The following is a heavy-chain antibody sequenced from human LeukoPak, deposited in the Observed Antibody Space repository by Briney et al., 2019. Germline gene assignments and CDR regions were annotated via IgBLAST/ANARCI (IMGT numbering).Heavy chain of an antibody. D-gene: IGHD6-13*01. CDR1: GYTFTSYA. Sequence: ASVKVSCKASGYTFTSYAMHWVRQAPGQRLEWMGWISAYNGNTNYAQKLQGRVTMTTDTSTSTAYMELRSLRSDDTAVYYCARDRRIAAAGYYFDYWGQGTLVTVSS. CDR2: ISAYNGNT. J-gene: IGHJ4*02. CDR3: ARDRRIAAAGYYFDY. V-gene: IGHV1-18*01.